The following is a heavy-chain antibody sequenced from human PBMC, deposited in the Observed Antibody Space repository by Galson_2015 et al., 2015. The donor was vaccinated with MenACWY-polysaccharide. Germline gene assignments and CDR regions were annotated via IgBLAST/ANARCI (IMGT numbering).Heavy chain of an antibody. V-gene: IGHV4-39*07. CDR1: GASISYSNYY. CDR2: IFYDGRT. D-gene: IGHD2-15*01. CDR3: ARAGRTDTVVVGYGWGLDY. Sequence: SETLSLTCTVSGASISYSNYYWGWLRQLPGKGLEWIGSIFYDGRTFYNPSFESRAAVSADTSRSQFFLDLNSVTAADTAVYYCARAGRTDTVVVGYGWGLDYWGQGILVTVSS. J-gene: IGHJ4*02.